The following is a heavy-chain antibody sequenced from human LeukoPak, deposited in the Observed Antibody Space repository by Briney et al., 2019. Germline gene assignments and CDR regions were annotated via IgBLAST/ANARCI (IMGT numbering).Heavy chain of an antibody. CDR1: GFTFSSYG. J-gene: IGHJ4*02. CDR2: ISYDGSDT. D-gene: IGHD6-19*01. CDR3: AKDRWIRRISLAGQDY. V-gene: IGHV3-30*18. Sequence: PGGSLRLSCATSGFTFSSYGMHWVRQAPGKGLEWVAVISYDGSDTYYADSVKGRFTISRDNSKNTLYLQINSLRAEDTAVYYCAKDRWIRRISLAGQDYWGQGTLVTVSS.